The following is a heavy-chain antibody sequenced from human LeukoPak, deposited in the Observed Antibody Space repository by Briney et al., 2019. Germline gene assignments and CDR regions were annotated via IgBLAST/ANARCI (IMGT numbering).Heavy chain of an antibody. CDR3: ARVRGYCSSTICYRYYFDY. D-gene: IGHD2-2*01. V-gene: IGHV4-38-2*02. CDR2: IYHSRST. CDR1: GYSISGGYY. J-gene: IGHJ4*02. Sequence: SETLSLTCTVSGYSISGGYYWGWIRQPPGKGLEWIGTIYHSRSTYYNPSLKSRVTISVDTSKNQCSLKLTSVTAADTAVYYCARVRGYCSSTICYRYYFDYWGEGALVTVSS.